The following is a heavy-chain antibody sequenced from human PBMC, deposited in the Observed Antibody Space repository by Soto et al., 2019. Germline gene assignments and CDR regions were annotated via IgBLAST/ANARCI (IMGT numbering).Heavy chain of an antibody. CDR2: IKSKVDGGTA. CDR3: TTLSYLYYDGMDA. J-gene: IGHJ6*02. V-gene: IGHV3-15*07. CDR1: GFTFSNAC. D-gene: IGHD2-2*01. Sequence: XESLSLSCEASGFTFSNACMNWVGQGPGKGLEWLGRIKSKVDGGTADYGAATKGRFSISRDDLKNMLYLQMNSLKPDDTAVYYCTTLSYLYYDGMDAWGQGTTVTVSS.